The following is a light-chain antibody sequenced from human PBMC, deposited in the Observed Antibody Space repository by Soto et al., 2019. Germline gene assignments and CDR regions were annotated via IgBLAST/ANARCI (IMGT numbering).Light chain of an antibody. CDR2: EGS. Sequence: QSALTQPASVSGSPGQSITISCTGTSSDLGSYNLVSWYQQHPGKAPKFIIYEGSKRPSGVSNRFSGSKSGNTASLTISGLQAEDDADYYCCSYAGDSSDNNYVVFGGGTKVTVL. V-gene: IGLV2-23*01. CDR1: SSDLGSYNL. J-gene: IGLJ2*01. CDR3: CSYAGDSSDNNYVV.